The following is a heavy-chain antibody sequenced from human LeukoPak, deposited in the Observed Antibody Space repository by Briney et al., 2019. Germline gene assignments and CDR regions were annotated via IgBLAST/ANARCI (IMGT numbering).Heavy chain of an antibody. V-gene: IGHV4-39*01. CDR3: ARLYCSRTSCFPGDY. CDR1: GGSINSTSYY. CDR2: IYYSGSS. Sequence: PSETLSLTCTVSGGSINSTSYYWGWIRQPPGKGLEWIASIYYSGSSFSNPSLKSRVTISVDTSKNQFSLKLSSVTAADTAVYYCARLYCSRTSCFPGDYWGQGTLVTVSS. D-gene: IGHD2-2*01. J-gene: IGHJ4*02.